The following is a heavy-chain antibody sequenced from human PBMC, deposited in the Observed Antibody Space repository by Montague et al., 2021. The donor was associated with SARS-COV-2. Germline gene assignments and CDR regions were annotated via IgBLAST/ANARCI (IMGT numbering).Heavy chain of an antibody. Sequence: TLSLTCTVSGGSFSSGGYYWSWIRPHPGKGRDWIGYIYYSGSSYYNLSLKSRVTISVDTSKNQLSLRLSSVTAADTAVYSCAMAQAMFGVVITSFDYWGKGTLVTVSS. CDR3: AMAQAMFGVVITSFDY. CDR2: IYYSGSS. V-gene: IGHV4-31*03. J-gene: IGHJ4*02. CDR1: GGSFSSGGYY. D-gene: IGHD3-3*01.